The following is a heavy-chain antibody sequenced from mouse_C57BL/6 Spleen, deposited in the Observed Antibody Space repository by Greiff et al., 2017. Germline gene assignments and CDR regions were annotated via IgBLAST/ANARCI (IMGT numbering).Heavy chain of an antibody. CDR2: ISPNNGGN. CDR3: ARYYYGSSSDY. D-gene: IGHD1-1*01. CDR1: GYTFTDYY. V-gene: IGHV1-26*01. Sequence: EVQVQQSGPELVKPGASVKISCKASGYTFTDYYMNWVKQSHGKSLEWIGDISPNNGGNSYNQKFTGKDTLTVDKSSSTAYMELRILTSEDSADYYCARYYYGSSSDYWGQGTTLTVSS. J-gene: IGHJ2*01.